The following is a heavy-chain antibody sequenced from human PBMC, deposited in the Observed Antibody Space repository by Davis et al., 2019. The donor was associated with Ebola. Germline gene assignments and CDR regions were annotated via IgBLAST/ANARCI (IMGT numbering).Heavy chain of an antibody. V-gene: IGHV3-48*01. D-gene: IGHD2/OR15-2a*01. CDR1: GFTFSSYS. CDR2: ISSSSSTI. Sequence: GESLRLSCAASGFTFSSYSMNWVRQAPGKGLEWVSYISSSSSTIYYADSVKGRFTISRDNSENTLFLQMNSQRVDDTAVYYCARMGAGVSYYFYALDVWGRGTTVTVSS. J-gene: IGHJ6*02. CDR3: ARMGAGVSYYFYALDV.